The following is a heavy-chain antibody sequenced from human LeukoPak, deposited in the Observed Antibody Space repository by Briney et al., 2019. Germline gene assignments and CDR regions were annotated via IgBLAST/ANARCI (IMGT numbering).Heavy chain of an antibody. V-gene: IGHV3-30*18. CDR1: GFTFSSYG. CDR2: ISYDGSNK. D-gene: IGHD3-22*01. Sequence: GGSLRLSCAASGFTFSSYGMHWVRQAPGKGLEWVAVISYDGSNKYYADSVKGRFTISRDNSKNTLYLQMNSLRAEDTAVYYCAKALNYYDSSGDYSSDYWGQGTLVTVSS. J-gene: IGHJ4*02. CDR3: AKALNYYDSSGDYSSDY.